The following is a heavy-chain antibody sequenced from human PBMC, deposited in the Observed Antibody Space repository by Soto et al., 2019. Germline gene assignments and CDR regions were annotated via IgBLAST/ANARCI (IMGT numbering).Heavy chain of an antibody. J-gene: IGHJ3*02. CDR3: ARATPWDAFDI. Sequence: SETLSLTCAVSSGSISSSNWWSWVRQPPGKGLGWIGEIYHSGSTNYNPSLKSRVTISVDKSKNQFSLKLSSVTAADTAVYYCARATPWDAFDIWGQGTMVTVSS. CDR2: IYHSGST. V-gene: IGHV4-4*02. CDR1: SGSISSSNW.